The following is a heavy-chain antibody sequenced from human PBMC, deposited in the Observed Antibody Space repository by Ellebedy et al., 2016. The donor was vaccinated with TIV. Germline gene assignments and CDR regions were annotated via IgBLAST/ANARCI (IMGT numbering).Heavy chain of an antibody. CDR1: GFTFSNYW. CDR3: ARDQWLGRAYYFDY. CDR2: IKQDGSKT. J-gene: IGHJ4*02. Sequence: GGSLRLSCAASGFTFSNYWMSWVRQAPGKGLEWVANIKQDGSKTYYIDSVKGRFVISRDNAKNSLYLQRNSLSDDDTATYYCARDQWLGRAYYFDYWGQGTLVTVYS. V-gene: IGHV3-7*01. D-gene: IGHD6-19*01.